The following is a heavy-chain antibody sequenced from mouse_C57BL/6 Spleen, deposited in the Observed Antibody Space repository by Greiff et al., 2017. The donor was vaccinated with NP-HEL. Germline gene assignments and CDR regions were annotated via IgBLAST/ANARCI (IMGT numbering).Heavy chain of an antibody. J-gene: IGHJ2*01. CDR2: INPSSGYT. D-gene: IGHD1-1*01. CDR3: ARDYYGSSYVFDY. CDR1: GYTFTSYT. Sequence: VQLVESGAELARPGASVKMSCKASGYTFTSYTMHWVKQRPGQGLEWIGYINPSSGYTKYNQKFKDKATLTADKSSSTAYMQLSSLTSEDSAVYYCARDYYGSSYVFDYWGQGTTLTVSS. V-gene: IGHV1-4*01.